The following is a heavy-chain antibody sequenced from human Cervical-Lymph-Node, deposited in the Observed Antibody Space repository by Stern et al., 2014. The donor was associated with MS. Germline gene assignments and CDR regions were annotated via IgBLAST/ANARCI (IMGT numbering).Heavy chain of an antibody. V-gene: IGHV4-39*01. CDR1: GGSISSSGFY. J-gene: IGHJ4*02. CDR2: ISYSGST. CDR3: ARQGGRYSPKN. D-gene: IGHD1-1*01. Sequence: QVQLQESGPGLVKPSETLSLTCTVSGGSISSSGFYWGWIRQPPGKGLEWIATISYSGSTYYNSSLKSRVTMSADPSKTHFPLKRSSGTAADTAVYYCARQGGRYSPKNWGQGTLVTVSS.